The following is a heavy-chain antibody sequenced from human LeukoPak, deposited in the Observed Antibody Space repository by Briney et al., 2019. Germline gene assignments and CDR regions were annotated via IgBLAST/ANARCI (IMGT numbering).Heavy chain of an antibody. CDR3: AREGSSGWHYYFDY. V-gene: IGHV3-21*01. D-gene: IGHD6-19*01. CDR1: GFTFSSYS. CDR2: ISSSSSYI. Sequence: GGSLRLSCAASGFTFSSYSMNWVRQAPGKGLEWVSSISSSSSYIYYADSVKGRFTISRDNAKNSLYLQMNSLRAEDTAVYYCAREGSSGWHYYFDYGGQGTLVTVSS. J-gene: IGHJ4*02.